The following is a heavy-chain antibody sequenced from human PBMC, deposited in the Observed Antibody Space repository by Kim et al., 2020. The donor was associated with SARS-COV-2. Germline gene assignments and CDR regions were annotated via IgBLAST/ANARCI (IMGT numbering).Heavy chain of an antibody. V-gene: IGHV3-30*04. Sequence: GGSLRLSCAASGFTFSSYAMHWVRQAPGKGLEWVAVISYDGSNKYYADSVKGRFTISRDNSKNTLYLQMNSLRAEDTAVYYCARSPPGSEWYLGAFDIWGQGTMVTVSS. CDR1: GFTFSSYA. CDR3: ARSPPGSEWYLGAFDI. D-gene: IGHD3-3*01. CDR2: ISYDGSNK. J-gene: IGHJ3*02.